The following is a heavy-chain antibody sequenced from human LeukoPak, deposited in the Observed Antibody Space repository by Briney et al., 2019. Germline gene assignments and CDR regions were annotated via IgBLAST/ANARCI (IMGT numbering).Heavy chain of an antibody. J-gene: IGHJ5*02. CDR2: IYYSGST. D-gene: IGHD5-24*01. V-gene: IGHV4-39*01. CDR1: GGSISSNSYY. Sequence: SETLSLTCTVSGGSISSNSYYWDWIRQPPGKGLEWIGSIYYSGSTYYNPSLKSRVTISVDTSKNQFSLKLSSVTAADTAVYYCAGQMATIYYWFDPWGQGTLVTVSS. CDR3: AGQMATIYYWFDP.